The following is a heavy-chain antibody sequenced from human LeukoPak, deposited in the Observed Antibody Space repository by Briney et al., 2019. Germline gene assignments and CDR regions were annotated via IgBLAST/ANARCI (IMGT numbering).Heavy chain of an antibody. D-gene: IGHD6-13*01. CDR3: AKDLGDSSWYGYYFDY. J-gene: IGHJ4*02. CDR2: ITGNGGST. CDR1: GFTFGTYA. V-gene: IGHV3-23*01. Sequence: GGSLRLSCAASGFTFGTYAMSWVRQAPGKGLEWVSAITGNGGSTYYADSVKGRFTISRDNSKNTVSLQMNSLRTEDTAVYYCAKDLGDSSWYGYYFDYWGQGILVTVSS.